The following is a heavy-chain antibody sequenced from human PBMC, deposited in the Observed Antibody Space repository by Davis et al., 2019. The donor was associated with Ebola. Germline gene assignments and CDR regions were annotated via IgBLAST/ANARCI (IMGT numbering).Heavy chain of an antibody. CDR2: IYYSGST. J-gene: IGHJ4*02. CDR3: ARLDMYYYESSGYQTGYYFDY. CDR1: GGSISSSSYY. D-gene: IGHD3-22*01. V-gene: IGHV4-39*01. Sequence: MPSETLSLTCTVSGGSISSSSYYWGWIRQPPGKGLEWIGSIYYSGSTYYNPSLKSRVTISVDTSKNQFSLKLSSVTAADTAVYYCARLDMYYYESSGYQTGYYFDYWGQGTLVTVSS.